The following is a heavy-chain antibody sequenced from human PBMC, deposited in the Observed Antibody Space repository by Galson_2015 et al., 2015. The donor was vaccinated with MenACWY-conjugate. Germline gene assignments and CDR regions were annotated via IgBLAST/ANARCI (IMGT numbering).Heavy chain of an antibody. CDR1: GFTFSSYS. D-gene: IGHD1-14*01. Sequence: SLRLSCAASGFTFSSYSMSWVRQAPGKGLEWVSYISSSSGAIYHADSVKGRFTISRDNAKISLYLQMNSLRDEDTAVYYCARGSELDYWGQGTLVTVSS. CDR2: ISSSSGAI. V-gene: IGHV3-48*02. J-gene: IGHJ4*02. CDR3: ARGSELDY.